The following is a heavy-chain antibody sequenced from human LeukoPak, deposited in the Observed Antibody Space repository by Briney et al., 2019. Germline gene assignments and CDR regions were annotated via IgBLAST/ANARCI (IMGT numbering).Heavy chain of an antibody. D-gene: IGHD6-13*01. J-gene: IGHJ6*02. V-gene: IGHV4-38-2*02. CDR1: GYSISSGYY. Sequence: SETLSLTCTVSGYSISSGYYWGWIRQPPGKGLEWIGSIYHSGSTYYNPSLKSRVTISVDTSKNQFSLKLSSVTAADTAVYYCAMDSSSWYYGMDVWGQGTTVTVSS. CDR2: IYHSGST. CDR3: AMDSSSWYYGMDV.